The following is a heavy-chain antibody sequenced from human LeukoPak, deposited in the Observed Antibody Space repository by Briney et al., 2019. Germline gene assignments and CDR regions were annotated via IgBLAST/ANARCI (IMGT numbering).Heavy chain of an antibody. Sequence: GGSLRLSCAASGFTFSGSVMSWVRQAPGKGLEWVSVISGSGGSTYYADSVKGRFTISRDISKNTLYLQLNSLRAEDTALYYCARRVPHYFDCWGQGTLVTVSS. V-gene: IGHV3-23*01. D-gene: IGHD4/OR15-4a*01. CDR1: GFTFSGSV. J-gene: IGHJ4*02. CDR3: ARRVPHYFDC. CDR2: ISGSGGST.